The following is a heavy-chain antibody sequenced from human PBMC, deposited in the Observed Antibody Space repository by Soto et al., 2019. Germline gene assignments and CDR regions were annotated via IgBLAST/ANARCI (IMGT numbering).Heavy chain of an antibody. CDR3: AMGTYNYAYYFDY. CDR1: GFTFSGST. V-gene: IGHV3-73*01. J-gene: IGHJ4*02. D-gene: IGHD3-16*01. Sequence: PGESLKISCAASGFTFSGSTMNWVRQAFGKGLEWVGRITTKANSYATAYAASVKGRFTISRDDSKSTAYLQMSSLKTEDTAVFYCAMGTYNYAYYFDYWGQGTLVTVSS. CDR2: ITTKANSYAT.